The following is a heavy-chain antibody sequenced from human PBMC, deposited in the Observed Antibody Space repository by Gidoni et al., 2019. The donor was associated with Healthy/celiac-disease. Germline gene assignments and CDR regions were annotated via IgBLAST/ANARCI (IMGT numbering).Heavy chain of an antibody. CDR3: AGGGEDNWFDP. D-gene: IGHD2-21*01. J-gene: IGHJ5*02. CDR2: IIPILGIA. Sequence: QVQLVQSGAEVKKPGSSVKVSCKASGGTFSSYAISWVRQAPGKGLEWMGRIIPILGIANYAQKFQGRVTITADKSTSTAYMELSSLRSEDTAVYYCAGGGEDNWFDPWGQGTLVTVSS. V-gene: IGHV1-69*04. CDR1: GGTFSSYA.